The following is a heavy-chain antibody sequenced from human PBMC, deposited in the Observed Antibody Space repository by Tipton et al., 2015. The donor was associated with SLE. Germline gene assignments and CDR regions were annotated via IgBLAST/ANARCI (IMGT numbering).Heavy chain of an antibody. V-gene: IGHV4-59*12. D-gene: IGHD3-10*01. CDR1: GGSISNFY. CDR3: ARDHLPGGYYYYMDV. CDR2: IYYSGST. Sequence: LRLSCTVSGGSISNFYWSWIRQPPGKGLEWIGYIYYSGSTYYNPSLKSRVTISVDTSKNQFSLKLGSVTAADTAVYYCARDHLPGGYYYYMDVWGKGTTVTVSS. J-gene: IGHJ6*03.